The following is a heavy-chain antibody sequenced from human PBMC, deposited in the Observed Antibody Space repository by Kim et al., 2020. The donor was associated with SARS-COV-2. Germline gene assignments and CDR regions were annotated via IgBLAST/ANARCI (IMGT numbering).Heavy chain of an antibody. CDR2: IYYSGST. V-gene: IGHV4-31*03. D-gene: IGHD3-10*01. CDR1: GGSISSGGYY. CDR3: ARGLGSEWFGETGWFDP. J-gene: IGHJ5*02. Sequence: TLSLTCTVSGGSISSGGYYWSWIRQHPGKGLEWIGYIYYSGSTYYNPSLKSRVTISVDTSKNQFSLKLSSVTAADTAVYYCARGLGSEWFGETGWFDPWGQGTLVTVSS.